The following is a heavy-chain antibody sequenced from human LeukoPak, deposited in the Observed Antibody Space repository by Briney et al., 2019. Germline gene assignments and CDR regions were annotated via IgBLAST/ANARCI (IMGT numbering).Heavy chain of an antibody. J-gene: IGHJ6*03. Sequence: GESLRLSCAASGFSFSTYNMNRVRQAPGKGLEWVSSITSSSSYIYYADSVKGRFTISRDNAKSSLYLQMNSLRDEDTAVYYCARDPYSGSYGDYYYYYMDVWGKGTTVTISS. V-gene: IGHV3-21*01. CDR2: ITSSSSYI. CDR3: ARDPYSGSYGDYYYYYMDV. D-gene: IGHD1-26*01. CDR1: GFSFSTYN.